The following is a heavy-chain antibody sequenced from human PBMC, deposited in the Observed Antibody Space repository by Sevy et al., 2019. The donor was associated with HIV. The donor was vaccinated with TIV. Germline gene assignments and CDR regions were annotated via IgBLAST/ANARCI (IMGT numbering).Heavy chain of an antibody. J-gene: IGHJ3*02. CDR2: INPNSGGT. CDR1: GYTFTGYY. D-gene: IGHD1-7*01. Sequence: ASVKVSCKASGYTFTGYYMHWVRQAPGQGLEWMGRINPNSGGTNYAQKFQGRVTMTRDTSISTTYMELSRLRSDDTAVYYCARDPFYRRDVYNWNYGDAFDIWGQGTMVTVSS. CDR3: ARDPFYRRDVYNWNYGDAFDI. V-gene: IGHV1-2*06.